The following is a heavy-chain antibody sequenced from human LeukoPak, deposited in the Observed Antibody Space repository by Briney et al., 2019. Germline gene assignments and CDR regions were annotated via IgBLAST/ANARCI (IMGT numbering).Heavy chain of an antibody. D-gene: IGHD1-26*01. CDR2: ISYDGSDK. CDR1: GFAFSSYD. J-gene: IGHJ4*02. CDR3: ARVLSGSYDNYFDY. Sequence: PGGSLRLSCAASGFAFSSYDMHWVRQAPGKGLEWVAVISYDGSDKCYVDSVKGRFTISRDNSKNTLYLQMNSLKAEDAAVYYCARVLSGSYDNYFDYWGQGTLVTVSS. V-gene: IGHV3-30*03.